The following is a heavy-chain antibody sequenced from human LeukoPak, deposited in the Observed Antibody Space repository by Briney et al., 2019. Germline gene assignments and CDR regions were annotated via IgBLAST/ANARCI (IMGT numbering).Heavy chain of an antibody. Sequence: PGGSLRLSCAASGFSFSSFSMNWVRQAPGKGLGWVSYISGGSSFTYYVDSVKGRFTISRDNAKNSLYLQMNSLRAEDTAVYYCAKDRRAGSYDYWGQGTLVTVSS. CDR3: AKDRRAGSYDY. V-gene: IGHV3-21*04. D-gene: IGHD3-10*01. J-gene: IGHJ4*02. CDR1: GFSFSSFS. CDR2: ISGGSSFT.